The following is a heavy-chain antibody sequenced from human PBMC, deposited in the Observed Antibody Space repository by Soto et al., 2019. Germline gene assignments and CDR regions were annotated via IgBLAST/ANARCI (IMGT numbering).Heavy chain of an antibody. V-gene: IGHV1-18*01. J-gene: IGHJ5*02. Sequence: ASVKVSCKASGYTFTSYDINWVRQATGQGLEWMGWISAYNGNTNYAQKLQGRVTMTTDTSTSTAYMELRSLRTDDTAVYYCARVHENWFGPWGQGTLVTVSS. CDR2: ISAYNGNT. CDR1: GYTFTSYD. CDR3: ARVHENWFGP.